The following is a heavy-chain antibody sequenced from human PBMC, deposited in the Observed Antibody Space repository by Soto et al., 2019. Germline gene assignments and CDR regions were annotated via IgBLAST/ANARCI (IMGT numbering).Heavy chain of an antibody. V-gene: IGHV4-30-4*01. CDR3: ARERESAYGDYRYFDY. J-gene: IGHJ4*02. CDR1: GGSISSGDYY. Sequence: QVQLQESGPGLVKPSQTLSLTCTVSGGSISSGDYYWSWIRQPPGKGLEWIGYIYYSGSTYYNPSLKSRVTISVDTSKNQFSLKLSSVTAADTAVYYCARERESAYGDYRYFDYWGQGTLVTVSS. D-gene: IGHD4-17*01. CDR2: IYYSGST.